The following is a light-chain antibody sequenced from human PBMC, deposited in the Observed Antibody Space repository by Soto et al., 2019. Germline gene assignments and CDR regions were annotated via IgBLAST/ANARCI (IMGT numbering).Light chain of an antibody. Sequence: EIQLTQSPSFLSASVGDRVTITCRASQGINHYLAWYQQKPGKAPKCLIYGASAMQSGIPSRFSGSGSGAEFTLSISSLQPEDFATYYCQHVYSYPLTFGGGTRVEI. V-gene: IGKV1-9*01. J-gene: IGKJ4*01. CDR1: QGINHY. CDR3: QHVYSYPLT. CDR2: GAS.